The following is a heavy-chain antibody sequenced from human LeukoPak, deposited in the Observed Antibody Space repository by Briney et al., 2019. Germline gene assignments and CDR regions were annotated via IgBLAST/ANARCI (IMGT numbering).Heavy chain of an antibody. J-gene: IGHJ6*03. CDR2: IYYSGST. Sequence: KSSETLSLTCTVSGGSISSYYWSWIRQPPGKGLEWIGYIYYSGSTNYNPSLKSRVTISVDTSKNQFSLKLSSVTAADTAVYYCARDNADYYYHYMDVWGKGTTVTISS. V-gene: IGHV4-59*01. CDR1: GGSISSYY. CDR3: ARDNADYYYHYMDV.